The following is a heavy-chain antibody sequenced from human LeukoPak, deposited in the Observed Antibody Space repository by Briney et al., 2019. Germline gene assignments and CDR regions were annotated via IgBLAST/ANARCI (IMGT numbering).Heavy chain of an antibody. CDR3: ARVPSGYDYAGYEYYFDY. J-gene: IGHJ4*02. Sequence: SETLSLTCTVSGGSISSSSYYWGWIRQPPGKGLEWIGSIYYSGITYYNPSLKSRVTISVDTSKNQFSLKLSSVTAADTAMYYCARVPSGYDYAGYEYYFDYWGQGTLVTVSS. CDR1: GGSISSSSYY. D-gene: IGHD5-12*01. CDR2: IYYSGIT. V-gene: IGHV4-39*01.